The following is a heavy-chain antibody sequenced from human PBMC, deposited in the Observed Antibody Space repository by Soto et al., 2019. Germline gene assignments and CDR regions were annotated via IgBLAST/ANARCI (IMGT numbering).Heavy chain of an antibody. D-gene: IGHD2-2*01. J-gene: IGHJ4*02. CDR3: ARVGDCSSTSCYYYFDS. CDR2: IWYDGSNK. CDR1: GFTFSSYG. V-gene: IGHV3-33*01. Sequence: GGSLRLSCAASGFTFSSYGMHGVRQAPGKGLEWVAVIWYDGSNKYYADSVKGRFTISRDNSKNTLYLQMNSLRAEDTAVDYCARVGDCSSTSCYYYFDSWGQGTLVTVSS.